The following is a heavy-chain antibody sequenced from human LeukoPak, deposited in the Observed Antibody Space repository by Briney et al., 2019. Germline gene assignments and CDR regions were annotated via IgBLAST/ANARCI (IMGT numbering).Heavy chain of an antibody. Sequence: GASVKLSCKSSGYTFTSYGIGWVRLAPAQGLEWMGWISTYNGNTKYAQKFQARVTLTTDTSTSTAYMELWSLRSDDTALYYCARGGWYYYDSSGYYLIDNWGPGTLVTVSS. CDR3: ARGGWYYYDSSGYYLIDN. J-gene: IGHJ4*02. CDR2: ISTYNGNT. CDR1: GYTFTSYG. V-gene: IGHV1-18*01. D-gene: IGHD3-22*01.